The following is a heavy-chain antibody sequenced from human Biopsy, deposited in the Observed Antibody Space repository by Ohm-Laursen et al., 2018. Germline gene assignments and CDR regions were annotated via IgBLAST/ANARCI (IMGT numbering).Heavy chain of an antibody. Sequence: SLSLPCTVSVRFHTRHYWLWITQPPGKGLVWIGHIPHSCYTSYQSSLKSRVTISLDTFKKHFLLRLTSLAEADTVGYYCAGGSYEDGGVYFPHWGQGTLVTVSS. D-gene: IGHD4-23*01. CDR1: VRFHTRHY. V-gene: IGHV4-59*08. J-gene: IGHJ1*01. CDR3: AGGSYEDGGVYFPH. CDR2: IPHSCYT.